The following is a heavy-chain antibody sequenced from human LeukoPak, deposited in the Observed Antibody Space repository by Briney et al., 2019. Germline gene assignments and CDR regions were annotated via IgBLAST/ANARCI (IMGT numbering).Heavy chain of an antibody. CDR2: IYYSGST. CDR1: GGSISSYY. J-gene: IGHJ6*02. V-gene: IGHV4-59*01. Sequence: QSSETLSLTCTVSGGSISSYYWSWIRQPPGKGLEWIGYIYYSGSTNYNPSLKSRVTISVDTSKNQFSLKLSSVTAADTAVYYCARVLWAYDSSGYYLRGYYGMDVWGQGTTVTVSS. CDR3: ARVLWAYDSSGYYLRGYYGMDV. D-gene: IGHD3-22*01.